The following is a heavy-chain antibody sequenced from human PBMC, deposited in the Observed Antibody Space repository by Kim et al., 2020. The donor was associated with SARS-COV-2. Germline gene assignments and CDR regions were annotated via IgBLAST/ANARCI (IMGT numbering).Heavy chain of an antibody. V-gene: IGHV3-11*04. J-gene: IGHJ3*02. D-gene: IGHD5-18*01. CDR3: ARGRKAMAKAFDAFDI. Sequence: SAKCRFTISRENAKNSLYLQMNSRRAEDTAVYYCARGRKAMAKAFDAFDIWGQGTMVTVSS.